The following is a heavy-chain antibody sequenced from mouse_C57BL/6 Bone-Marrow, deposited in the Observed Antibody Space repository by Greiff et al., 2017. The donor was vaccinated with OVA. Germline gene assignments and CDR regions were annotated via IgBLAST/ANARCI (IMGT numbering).Heavy chain of an antibody. D-gene: IGHD2-3*01. V-gene: IGHV7-3*01. Sequence: EVQVVESGGGLVQPGGSLSLSCAASGFTFTDYYMSWVRQPPGKALEWLGFIRNKANGYTTEYSASVPGRFTISRDNSQSILYLRMNALRAEDSATDNGARWSHDGHYWGQGTTLTVSS. CDR2: IRNKANGYTT. CDR3: ARWSHDGHY. J-gene: IGHJ2*01. CDR1: GFTFTDYY.